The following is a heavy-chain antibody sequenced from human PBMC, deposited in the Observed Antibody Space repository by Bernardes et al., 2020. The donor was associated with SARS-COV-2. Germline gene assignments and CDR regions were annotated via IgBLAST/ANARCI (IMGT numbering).Heavy chain of an antibody. CDR1: GGSISSGSYY. J-gene: IGHJ3*02. Sequence: SEPLSLTCTVSGGSISSGSYYWSWLLQPAGKGLEWIGRIYTSGSTNYNPSLKSRVTISVDTSKNQFSLKLSSVTAADTAVYYCAINGGGSGAFDIWGQGTMVTVSS. CDR3: AINGGGSGAFDI. V-gene: IGHV4-61*02. D-gene: IGHD4-17*01. CDR2: IYTSGST.